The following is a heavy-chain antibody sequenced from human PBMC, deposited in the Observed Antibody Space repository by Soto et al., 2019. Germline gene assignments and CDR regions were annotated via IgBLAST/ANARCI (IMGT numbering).Heavy chain of an antibody. D-gene: IGHD6-19*01. CDR1: VSTFSSYA. CDR2: LIPIVGIA. J-gene: IGHJ4*02. Sequence: SVKVSCKASVSTFSSYAICGVRQAPGQGREWRGGLIPIVGIANYAKKFHGRVTITADECTSTTYMELSSLRSEATAVYYCARNEVAGTGGWFDYWGQGTLVTVSS. CDR3: ARNEVAGTGGWFDY. V-gene: IGHV1-69*10.